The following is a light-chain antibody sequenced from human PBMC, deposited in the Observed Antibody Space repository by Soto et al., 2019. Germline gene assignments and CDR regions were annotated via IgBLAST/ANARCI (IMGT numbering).Light chain of an antibody. CDR3: SSYTRNTALV. CDR1: SIDIGPYDY. CDR2: EVT. V-gene: IGLV2-14*01. Sequence: QSVLAQPASVSGSPGQSITISCTVTSIDIGPYDYVSWYQQHPGKAPKLMIYEVTNRPSGVSHRFSGSKSGSTASLTISGLQAEDEADYYCSSYTRNTALVFGPGTKVTVL. J-gene: IGLJ1*01.